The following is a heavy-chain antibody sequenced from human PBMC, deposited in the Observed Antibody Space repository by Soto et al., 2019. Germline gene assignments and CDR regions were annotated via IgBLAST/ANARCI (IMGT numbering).Heavy chain of an antibody. Sequence: GASVRVSCKASGYTFTGFYMDWVRQAPGQGLEWMGWINPDSGGTNYAQKFQGWVTMTRDTSISTAYMELSRLRSDDTAVYYCAREGGYCSSTSCHRGAFDIWGQGTMVTVSS. CDR2: INPDSGGT. J-gene: IGHJ3*02. CDR3: AREGGYCSSTSCHRGAFDI. V-gene: IGHV1-2*04. CDR1: GYTFTGFY. D-gene: IGHD2-2*01.